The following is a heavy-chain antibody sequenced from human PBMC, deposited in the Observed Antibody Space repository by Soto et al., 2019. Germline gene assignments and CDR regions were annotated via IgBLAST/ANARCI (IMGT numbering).Heavy chain of an antibody. CDR1: GFSLSTTGVG. J-gene: IGHJ4*02. CDR3: ALSSWCGELS. V-gene: IGHV2-5*02. Sequence: QITLKESGPTLVKPTQTLTLTCTFSGFSLSTTGVGVAWIRQPPGKALEWLELSYWDDDKRYRPSLKPRLTITKGASTPQVFLTMAYIDPVATGTYCCALSSWCGELSWGQGTLVTVSS. D-gene: IGHD3-10*01. CDR2: SYWDDDK.